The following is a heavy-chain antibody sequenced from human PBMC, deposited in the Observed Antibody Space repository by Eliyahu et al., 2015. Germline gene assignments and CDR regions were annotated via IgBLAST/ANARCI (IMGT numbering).Heavy chain of an antibody. CDR2: ISGSGGST. V-gene: IGHV3-23*01. J-gene: IGHJ4*02. CDR3: AKSRYSGSYPNDY. Sequence: EVQLLESGGGLVQPGGSLRLSCAASGFTFSSYAMSWVRQAPGKGLEWVSAISGSGGSTYYADSVKGRFTISRDNSKNTLYLQMNRLRAEDTAVYYCAKSRYSGSYPNDYWGQGTLVTVSS. D-gene: IGHD1-26*01. CDR1: GFTFSSYA.